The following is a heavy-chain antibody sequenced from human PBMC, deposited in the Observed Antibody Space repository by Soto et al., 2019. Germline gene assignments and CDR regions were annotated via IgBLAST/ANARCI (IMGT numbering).Heavy chain of an antibody. CDR2: ISAYNGNT. Sequence: ASVKVSCKASGYTFTSYGISWVRQAPGQGLEWMGWISAYNGNTNYAQKLQGRVTMTTDPSTSTAYMELRRLRSDDTAVYYCERAIGYDVWSGYRYWGQGTLVTVSS. CDR1: GYTFTSYG. J-gene: IGHJ4*02. V-gene: IGHV1-18*01. CDR3: ERAIGYDVWSGYRY. D-gene: IGHD3-3*01.